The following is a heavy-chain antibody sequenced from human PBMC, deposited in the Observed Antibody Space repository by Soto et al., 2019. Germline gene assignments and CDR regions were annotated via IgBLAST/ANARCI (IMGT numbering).Heavy chain of an antibody. D-gene: IGHD6-13*01. CDR2: INAGNGNT. J-gene: IGHJ2*01. Sequence: SVKVSCKSSGYTFTRYAMHWVRQAPGQSLEWMGWINAGNGNTKYSQKFQGRVTITRDTSASTAYMELSSLRSEDTAVYYCARELVAAAGPNWYFDLWGRGTLVTASS. CDR1: GYTFTRYA. V-gene: IGHV1-3*01. CDR3: ARELVAAAGPNWYFDL.